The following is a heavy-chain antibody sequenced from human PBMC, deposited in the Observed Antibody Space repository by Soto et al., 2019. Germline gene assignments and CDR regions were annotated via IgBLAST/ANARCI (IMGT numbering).Heavy chain of an antibody. CDR1: GFTFSSNW. Sequence: EVQLVESGGDLVQPGGSLRLSCEASGFTFSSNWMHWVRQGPGKGLVWVSRMNPDGSTRGYADSVKGRFTISRDNARNTVFLQMSSLRAEVTAVYYCARGGEVGAGQYYLDDSWGQGTLVTVSS. CDR2: MNPDGSTR. D-gene: IGHD2-21*01. J-gene: IGHJ4*02. CDR3: ARGGEVGAGQYYLDDS. V-gene: IGHV3-74*01.